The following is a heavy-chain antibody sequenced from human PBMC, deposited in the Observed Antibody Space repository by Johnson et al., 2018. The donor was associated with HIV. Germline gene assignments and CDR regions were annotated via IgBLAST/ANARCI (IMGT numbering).Heavy chain of an antibody. Sequence: QMLLVESGGGLVQPGGSLRLSCAASGFTFSSYAMHWVRQAPGKGLEWVAVISYDGSNKYYADSVKGRFTISRDNSKNTLYLQMNSLRAEDKAVYYCARGSSGSFDLWGQGTMVTVCS. D-gene: IGHD6-6*01. CDR2: ISYDGSNK. V-gene: IGHV3-30*04. CDR3: ARGSSGSFDL. J-gene: IGHJ3*01. CDR1: GFTFSSYA.